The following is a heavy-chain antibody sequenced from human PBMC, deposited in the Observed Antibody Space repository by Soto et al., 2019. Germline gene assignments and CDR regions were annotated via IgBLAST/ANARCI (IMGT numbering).Heavy chain of an antibody. D-gene: IGHD1-7*01. CDR2: IYYSGNT. Sequence: PWETLSLTCTASGGSISSYSWSWIRQPPGKGLEWIGYIYYSGNTNYNPSLMSRVTISVDTSKNQFSLKLSSETAADTAVYYCGRGEVDRYNWNYGIDYWGQGTLVTVSS. J-gene: IGHJ4*02. CDR1: GGSISSYS. V-gene: IGHV4-59*01. CDR3: GRGEVDRYNWNYGIDY.